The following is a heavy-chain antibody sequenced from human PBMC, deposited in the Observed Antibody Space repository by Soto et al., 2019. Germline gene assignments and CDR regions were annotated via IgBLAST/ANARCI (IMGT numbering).Heavy chain of an antibody. CDR2: IIPLFGTT. Sequence: ASVKVSCKTSGGTFSSYAVSWVRQAPGQGLEWMGGIIPLFGTTNYAQNFQGRVTVIADESTGTAYVELSSLRSEDTAMYYCARGRMEYSSSSFYYFGMDVWGQGTTVTVSS. J-gene: IGHJ6*02. CDR3: ARGRMEYSSSSFYYFGMDV. D-gene: IGHD6-6*01. CDR1: GGTFSSYA. V-gene: IGHV1-69*13.